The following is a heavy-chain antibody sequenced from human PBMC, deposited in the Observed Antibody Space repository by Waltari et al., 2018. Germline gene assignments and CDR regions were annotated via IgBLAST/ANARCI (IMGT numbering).Heavy chain of an antibody. CDR2: INHSGST. Sequence: VQLQQWGAGRMKPSETLSHTCAVDGGSFSGYYGSWNRKPQGQGLEWIGEINHSGSTNYNPSLKSRVTISVDASKNQFSLKLSSLTAADTAVYYCARGVRYGSGKRYYYYYMDVWGKGTTVTVSS. D-gene: IGHD3-10*01. CDR1: GGSFSGYY. V-gene: IGHV4-34*01. J-gene: IGHJ6*03. CDR3: ARGVRYGSGKRYYYYYMDV.